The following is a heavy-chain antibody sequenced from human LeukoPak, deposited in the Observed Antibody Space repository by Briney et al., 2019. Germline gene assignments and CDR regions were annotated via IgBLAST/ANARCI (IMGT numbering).Heavy chain of an antibody. CDR3: ARGLRFLEWLWQNDAFDI. CDR2: ISSSSSYI. J-gene: IGHJ3*02. D-gene: IGHD3-3*01. V-gene: IGHV3-21*01. Sequence: GGSLRLSCAASGFTFSSYSMNWVRQAPGKGLEWVSSISSSSSYIYYADSVKGRFTISRDNAKNSLYLQMNSLRAEDTAVYYCARGLRFLEWLWQNDAFDIWGQGTMVTVSS. CDR1: GFTFSSYS.